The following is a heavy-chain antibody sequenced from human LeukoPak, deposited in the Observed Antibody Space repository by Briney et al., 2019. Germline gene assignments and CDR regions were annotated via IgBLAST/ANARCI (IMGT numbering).Heavy chain of an antibody. D-gene: IGHD6-6*01. CDR1: GYDFINYG. CDR2: RSIYNGNT. CDR3: ARGGPFPSGSSSREYYLDY. V-gene: IGHV1-18*01. Sequence: GASVKVSCKDSGYDFINYGISWVRQAPGQGLEWMGWRSIYNGNTDYKLQGRVTMTTDTSTSTAYMEVRSLRSDDTAVYYCARGGPFPSGSSSREYYLDYWGQGTLVTVSS. J-gene: IGHJ4*02.